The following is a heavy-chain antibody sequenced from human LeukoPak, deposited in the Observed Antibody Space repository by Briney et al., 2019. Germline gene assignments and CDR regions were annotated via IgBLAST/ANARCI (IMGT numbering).Heavy chain of an antibody. V-gene: IGHV3-49*04. CDR1: GFTFGDYA. CDR3: TRAPHPRCSSSGCYLDY. CDR2: IQAKAYGGAT. Sequence: GGSLRLSCSTSGFTFGDYAMIWVRQAPGKGLEWVGFIQAKAYGGATKYAASVNGRFSISRDDSQSIANLQMNDLKTEDTAVYYCTRAPHPRCSSSGCYLDYWGQGTLVTASS. J-gene: IGHJ4*02. D-gene: IGHD2-2*01.